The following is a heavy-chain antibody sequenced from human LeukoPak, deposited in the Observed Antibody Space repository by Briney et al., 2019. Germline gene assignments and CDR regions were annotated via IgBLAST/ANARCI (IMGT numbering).Heavy chain of an antibody. V-gene: IGHV3-7*01. D-gene: IGHD5-18*01. CDR2: IKNDGTVK. CDR1: XFTFSYHW. CDR3: AKDSYSKGDY. J-gene: IGHJ4*02. Sequence: GGSLRLSCAASXFTFSYHWMXWVRQAPXXXXXWVANIKNDGTVKNYVDSVKGRFTISRDNAKNSLYLQMNSLRAEDTGVYYCAKDSYSKGDYWGQGVLVTVSS.